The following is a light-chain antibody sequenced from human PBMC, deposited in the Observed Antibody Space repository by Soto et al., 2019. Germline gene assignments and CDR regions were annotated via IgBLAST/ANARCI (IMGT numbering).Light chain of an antibody. CDR3: AAWDDSRDGYV. CDR2: NNH. CDR1: RSNIGSNN. Sequence: QSVLTQPPSASGIPGQRVTISCSGSRSNIGSNNVNWYQQLPGTAPRLLTFNNHLRPSGVPDRFSGSKSGTSASLAISGLQSEDEGDYYCAAWDDSRDGYVFGTGTKLTVL. V-gene: IGLV1-44*01. J-gene: IGLJ1*01.